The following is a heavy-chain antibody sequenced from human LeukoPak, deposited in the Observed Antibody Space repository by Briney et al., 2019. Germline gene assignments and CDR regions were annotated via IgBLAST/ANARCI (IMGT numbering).Heavy chain of an antibody. CDR1: SYSISSGYY. CDR3: ARFACLDAFHI. CDR2: ISDSEST. V-gene: IGHV4-38-2*02. Sequence: SENLSLNCTVSSYSISSGYYWGWIRQPPGKGLEWTGTISDSESTYYNSSLKSRVTMSLDTSKNQFSLNLSSVTAADTAVYYCARFACLDAFHIWVQGTMVTVSS. J-gene: IGHJ3*02.